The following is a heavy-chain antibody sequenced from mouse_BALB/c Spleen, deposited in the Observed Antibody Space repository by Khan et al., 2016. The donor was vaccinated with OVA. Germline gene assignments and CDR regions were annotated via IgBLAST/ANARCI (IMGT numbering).Heavy chain of an antibody. CDR3: ARRDYEAMDY. CDR1: GFNIKDYY. V-gene: IGHV14-1*02. J-gene: IGHJ4*01. D-gene: IGHD2-4*01. Sequence: VQLQQSGAELVRPGALVKLSCKASGFNIKDYYMHWVKQRPEQGLEWIGWIDPANGNTIYDPKFHGKASITADTSSNTAYLQFSSLTSEDTAVYYCARRDYEAMDYWGQGTSVTVSS. CDR2: IDPANGNT.